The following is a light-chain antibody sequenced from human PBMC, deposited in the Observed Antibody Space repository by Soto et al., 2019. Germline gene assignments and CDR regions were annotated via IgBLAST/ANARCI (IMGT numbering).Light chain of an antibody. J-gene: IGKJ2*01. Sequence: DIQMTQSPSTLSASVGDRVNITCRVSQSISSWLAWYQQKPGKAPKLLIYKASSLESGVPSRFSGSESGTEFTLTISSLQPDDFATYYCQQYNSYSPYTFGQGTKLEIK. V-gene: IGKV1-5*03. CDR1: QSISSW. CDR3: QQYNSYSPYT. CDR2: KAS.